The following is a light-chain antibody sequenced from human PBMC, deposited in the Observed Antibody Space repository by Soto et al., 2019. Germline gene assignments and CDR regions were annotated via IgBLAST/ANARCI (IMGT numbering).Light chain of an antibody. Sequence: DIQMTQSPSTLSGSVGDRVTITCRASQTISSWLAWYQQKPGKAPKLLIYKASTLKSGVPSRFSGSGSGTEFTLTISSLQPDDFAEYHCQQYNNWPQTFGQGTKVDIK. CDR3: QQYNNWPQT. V-gene: IGKV1-5*03. J-gene: IGKJ1*01. CDR2: KAS. CDR1: QTISSW.